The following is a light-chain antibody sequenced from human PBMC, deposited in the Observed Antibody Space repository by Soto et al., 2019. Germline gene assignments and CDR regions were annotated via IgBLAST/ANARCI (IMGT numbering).Light chain of an antibody. J-gene: IGKJ2*01. CDR3: QHYNNWPPST. Sequence: EIVMTQSPATLSVSPGERATLSCRASQSVSSNLAWYQQKPGQAPRLLIYGASTRATGIPARFSGSGSGTDFTLTISSLQSEDFAVYYCQHYNNWPPSTFGQGTKLEI. V-gene: IGKV3-15*01. CDR1: QSVSSN. CDR2: GAS.